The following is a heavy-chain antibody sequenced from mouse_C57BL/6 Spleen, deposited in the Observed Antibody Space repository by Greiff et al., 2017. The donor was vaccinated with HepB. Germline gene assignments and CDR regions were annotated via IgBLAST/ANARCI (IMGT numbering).Heavy chain of an antibody. CDR2: IDPSDSET. D-gene: IGHD2-12*01. Sequence: QVQLQQPGAELVRPGSSVKLSCKASGYTFTSYWMHWVKQRPIQGLEWIGNIDPSDSETHYNQKFKDKATLTVDKSSSTAYMQLSSLTSEDSAVYYCARGGLLRPYAMDYWGQGTSVTVSS. V-gene: IGHV1-52*01. CDR3: ARGGLLRPYAMDY. CDR1: GYTFTSYW. J-gene: IGHJ4*01.